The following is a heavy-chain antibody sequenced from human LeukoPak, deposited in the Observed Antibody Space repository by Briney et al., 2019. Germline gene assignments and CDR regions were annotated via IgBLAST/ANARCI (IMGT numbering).Heavy chain of an antibody. CDR3: ARDPGIAAAGTLGAFDI. CDR2: IYYSGST. Sequence: SETLSLTCTVSGGSISSYYWSRIRQPPGKGLEWIGYIYYSGSTNYSPSLNSRVTISVDTSKNQFSLKLSSVTAADTAVYYCARDPGIAAAGTLGAFDIWGQGTMVTVSS. J-gene: IGHJ3*02. CDR1: GGSISSYY. V-gene: IGHV4-59*01. D-gene: IGHD6-13*01.